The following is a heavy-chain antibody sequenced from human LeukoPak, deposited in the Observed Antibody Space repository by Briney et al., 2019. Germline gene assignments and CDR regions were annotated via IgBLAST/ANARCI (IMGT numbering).Heavy chain of an antibody. CDR2: INPDGSEQ. CDR1: GFTFSNHW. J-gene: IGHJ4*02. CDR3: GRDQGPVDY. V-gene: IGHV3-7*01. Sequence: PGGSLRLSCAASGFTFSNHWMSWVRQAPGKGLEWVTNINPDGSEQHYMDSVEGRFTISRDNAKNSLFLQMTSLRAGDTAVYYCGRDQGPVDYWGQGTLVTVSS.